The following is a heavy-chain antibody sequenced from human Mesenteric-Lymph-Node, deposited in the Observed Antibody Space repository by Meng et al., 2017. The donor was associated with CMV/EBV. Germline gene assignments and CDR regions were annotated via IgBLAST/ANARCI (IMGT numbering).Heavy chain of an antibody. CDR3: GKGDSRSYYYGVDV. D-gene: IGHD6-6*01. CDR2: ISFDGSNE. Sequence: GESLKISCAASGFSFSLYAMHWVRQAPGKGLEWVAVISFDGSNEHYVDSVRGRFRISRGNSKKTLDLEMSSLRREDAAIYYCGKGDSRSYYYGVDVWGQGTTVTVSS. CDR1: GFSFSLYA. V-gene: IGHV3-30*04. J-gene: IGHJ6*02.